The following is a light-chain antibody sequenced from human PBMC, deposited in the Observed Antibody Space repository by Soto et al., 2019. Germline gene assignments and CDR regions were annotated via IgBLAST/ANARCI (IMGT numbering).Light chain of an antibody. CDR1: QSVSSY. CDR3: QQYHNWPPIT. V-gene: IGKV3-11*01. J-gene: IGKJ5*01. CDR2: DAS. Sequence: EIVLTQSPATLSLSPGERATLSCRASQSVSSYLAWYQQKPGQAPRLLIYDASNRATGIPARFSGSGSGTDFTLTISRLEPEDFAVYFCQQYHNWPPITFGQGGRLEIK.